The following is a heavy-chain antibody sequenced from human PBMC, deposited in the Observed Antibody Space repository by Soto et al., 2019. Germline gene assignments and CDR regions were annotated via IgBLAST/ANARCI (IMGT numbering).Heavy chain of an antibody. CDR3: VWSPSTYYDFWSGYSPFCY. Sequence: PGGSLRLSCEASGFTFSSYAMSWVRQAPGKGLEWVSAISGSGGSTYHADSVKGRFTISRDNSKNTLYLQMNSLRAEDTAVYYCVWSPSTYYDFWSGYSPFCYWGQGTLVTVSS. J-gene: IGHJ4*02. CDR2: ISGSGGST. V-gene: IGHV3-23*01. D-gene: IGHD3-3*01. CDR1: GFTFSSYA.